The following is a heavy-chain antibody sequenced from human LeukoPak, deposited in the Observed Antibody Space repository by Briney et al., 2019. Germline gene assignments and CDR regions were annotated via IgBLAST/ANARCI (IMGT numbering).Heavy chain of an antibody. D-gene: IGHD3-10*01. CDR2: INHSGST. V-gene: IGHV4-34*01. CDR3: ARERLRLLLWFGDPSLDY. Sequence: PSETLSLTCAVYGLSFSGYYWGWIRQPPGKGLEWIGEINHSGSTNYTPTLKSRVTISVDTSKNQFSLKLSSVTAADTAVYYCARERLRLLLWFGDPSLDYWGQGTLVTVSS. J-gene: IGHJ4*02. CDR1: GLSFSGYY.